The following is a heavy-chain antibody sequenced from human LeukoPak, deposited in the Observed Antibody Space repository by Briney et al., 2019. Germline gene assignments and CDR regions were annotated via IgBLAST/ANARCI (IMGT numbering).Heavy chain of an antibody. CDR3: ARHGSSYSFDC. CDR2: ISYSGST. V-gene: IGHV4-59*08. D-gene: IGHD6-13*01. J-gene: IGHJ4*02. Sequence: SETLSLTCTVSGGSINGYYWSWIRQPPGKGLEWIDYISYSGSTNCNPSLKSRVTMSVDTSKNQFSLRLSSVTAADTAVYYCARHGSSYSFDCWGQGTLVTVSS. CDR1: GGSINGYY.